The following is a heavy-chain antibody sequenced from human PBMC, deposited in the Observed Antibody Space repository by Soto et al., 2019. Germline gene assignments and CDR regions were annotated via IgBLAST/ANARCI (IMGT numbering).Heavy chain of an antibody. CDR1: GGTFSSYA. Sequence: GASVKVSCKASGGTFSSYAISWVRQAPGQGLEWMGGIIPIFGTANYAQKFQGRVTITADKSTSTAYMELSSLRSEDTAVYYCARVRFEDYYGSGSPLGDVWRQGTTVTVSS. D-gene: IGHD3-10*01. V-gene: IGHV1-69*06. J-gene: IGHJ6*02. CDR2: IIPIFGTA. CDR3: ARVRFEDYYGSGSPLGDV.